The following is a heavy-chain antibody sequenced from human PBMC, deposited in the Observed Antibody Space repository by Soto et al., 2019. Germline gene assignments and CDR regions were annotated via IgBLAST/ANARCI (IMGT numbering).Heavy chain of an antibody. D-gene: IGHD3-10*01. CDR2: ISHEGGTQ. V-gene: IGHV3-33*08. CDR1: GFTFSDYG. CDR3: ARLLGRSYNFYHHYALDV. Sequence: PGGSLRLSCAASGFTFSDYGIDWIRQAPGKGLEWVAVISHEGGTQYYADSVKGRFTVSRDTTKNTVYLEMNSLRAEDTAVYYCARLLGRSYNFYHHYALDVWGQGTTVTVSS. J-gene: IGHJ6*02.